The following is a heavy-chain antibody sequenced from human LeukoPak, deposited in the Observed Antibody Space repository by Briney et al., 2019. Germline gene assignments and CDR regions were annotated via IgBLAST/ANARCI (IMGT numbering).Heavy chain of an antibody. CDR1: GFTFSSYW. Sequence: GGSLRLSCAASGFTFSSYWMSWVRQAPGKGLEGVANIKRDGSEKYYVDSVKGRFTISRDNAKNSLYLQMNSLRAEDTAVYYCARGSLVPAAPGIKLFDYWGQGTLITVSS. V-gene: IGHV3-7*01. CDR3: ARGSLVPAAPGIKLFDY. D-gene: IGHD2-2*01. J-gene: IGHJ4*02. CDR2: IKRDGSEK.